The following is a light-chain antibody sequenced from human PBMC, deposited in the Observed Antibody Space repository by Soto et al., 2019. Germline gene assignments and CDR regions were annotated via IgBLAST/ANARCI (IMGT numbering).Light chain of an antibody. CDR2: KAS. Sequence: DIQMTQSPSTLSASVGDRVTITCRASQNIENSLAWYQQTPGKAPKLLIYKASNLETGVPSRFSGSGSGTEFTLTISSLQPEDFVTYYCQQCDSLVTFGGGTRVDVK. CDR1: QNIENS. CDR3: QQCDSLVT. J-gene: IGKJ4*01. V-gene: IGKV1-5*03.